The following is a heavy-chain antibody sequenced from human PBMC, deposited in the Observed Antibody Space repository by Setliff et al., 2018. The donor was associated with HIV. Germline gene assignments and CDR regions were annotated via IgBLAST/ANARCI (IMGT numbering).Heavy chain of an antibody. Sequence: SETLSLTCAIYGASFSGYYWGWIRQPPGNGLEWSGSIYHTGSTYYKPSLKSRATISVDTSKNQFSLRLSSVAAGDMAVYYCARSIVPVASGYYYFEYWGQGTLVTVSS. J-gene: IGHJ4*02. CDR2: IYHTGST. V-gene: IGHV4-34*01. CDR1: GASFSGYY. D-gene: IGHD3-3*01. CDR3: ARSIVPVASGYYYFEY.